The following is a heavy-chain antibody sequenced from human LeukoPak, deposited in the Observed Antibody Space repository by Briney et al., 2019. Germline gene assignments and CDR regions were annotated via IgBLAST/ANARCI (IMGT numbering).Heavy chain of an antibody. CDR3: ARYDGSAKGGWFDP. J-gene: IGHJ5*02. CDR1: GFTFSSYG. D-gene: IGHD3-10*01. V-gene: IGHV4-59*06. Sequence: GSLRLSCAASGFTFSSYGMHWVRQAPGKGLEWIAYIYHSGSTDYNPSLKSRVTISIDTSNNQFSLKVNSVTAADTAMYFCARYDGSAKGGWFDPWGQGILVTVSS. CDR2: IYHSGST.